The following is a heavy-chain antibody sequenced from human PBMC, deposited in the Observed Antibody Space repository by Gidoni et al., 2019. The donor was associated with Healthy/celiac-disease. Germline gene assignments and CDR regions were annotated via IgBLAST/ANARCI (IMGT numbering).Heavy chain of an antibody. CDR2: MNPNSGNT. J-gene: IGHJ5*02. CDR1: GYTFTSYD. D-gene: IGHD3-3*01. CDR3: ARGRITIFGVVKFRFDP. V-gene: IGHV1-8*01. Sequence: QVQLVPSGAEVKKPGASVKVSCKASGYTFTSYDINWVRPATGQGLEWMGWMNPNSGNTGYAQKFQGRVTMTRNTSISTAYMELSSLRSEDTAVYYWARGRITIFGVVKFRFDPWGQGTLVTVSS.